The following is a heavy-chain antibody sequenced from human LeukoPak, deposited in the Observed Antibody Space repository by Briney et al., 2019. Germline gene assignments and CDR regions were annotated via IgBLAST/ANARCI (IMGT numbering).Heavy chain of an antibody. CDR1: GFTFSSYA. J-gene: IGHJ3*02. V-gene: IGHV3-30-3*01. Sequence: GRSLRLSCAASGFTFSSYAMHWVRQAPGKGLEWVAVISYDGSNKYYADSVKGRFTISRDNSKNTLYLQMNSLRLEDTAVYYCVKDWGVLPDYTADGFDIWGPGTMVTVSS. CDR3: VKDWGVLPDYTADGFDI. D-gene: IGHD3-10*01. CDR2: ISYDGSNK.